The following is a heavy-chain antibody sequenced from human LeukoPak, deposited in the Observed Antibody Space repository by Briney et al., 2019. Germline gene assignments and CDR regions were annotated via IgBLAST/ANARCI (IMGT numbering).Heavy chain of an antibody. D-gene: IGHD5-12*01. Sequence: GRSLRLSCAASGFTVSSNYMTWVRQAPGKGLEWVSVIYSGGSTYYADSVKGRFTISRDNSKNTLYLQMNSLRAEDTAVYYCARDLRLRGYSGYDYWGQGTLVTVSS. CDR3: ARDLRLRGYSGYDY. V-gene: IGHV3-53*01. CDR1: GFTVSSNY. CDR2: IYSGGST. J-gene: IGHJ4*02.